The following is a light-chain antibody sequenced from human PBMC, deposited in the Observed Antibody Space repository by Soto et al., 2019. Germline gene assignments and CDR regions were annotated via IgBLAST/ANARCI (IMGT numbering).Light chain of an antibody. Sequence: QSALTQPASVSGSPGQSITISCTGTSSDIGHYDYVSWYQQHPGKAPKLMIYHVTYRPSGVSNRYSGSKSGNPASLTISGLQADDEADYYSCSLTTSHTYVFGSGTKVTVL. CDR2: HVT. CDR1: SSDIGHYDY. V-gene: IGLV2-14*03. J-gene: IGLJ1*01. CDR3: CSLTTSHTYV.